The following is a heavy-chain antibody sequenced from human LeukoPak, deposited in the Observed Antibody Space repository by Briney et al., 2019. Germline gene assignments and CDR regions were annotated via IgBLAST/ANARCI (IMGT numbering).Heavy chain of an antibody. Sequence: GRSLRLSCAASGFTFDDHAMHWVRQAPGKGLEWVSGINWNSGNIGYADSVKGRFTISRDNAKNSLYLQMNSLRAEDTALYYCAKDRSRGWNSDYFDYWGQATLVTVSS. CDR1: GFTFDDHA. J-gene: IGHJ4*02. CDR3: AKDRSRGWNSDYFDY. V-gene: IGHV3-9*01. D-gene: IGHD1-7*01. CDR2: INWNSGNI.